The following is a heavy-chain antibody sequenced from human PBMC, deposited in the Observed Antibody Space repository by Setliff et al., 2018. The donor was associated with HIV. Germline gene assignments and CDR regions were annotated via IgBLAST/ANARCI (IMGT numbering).Heavy chain of an antibody. J-gene: IGHJ4*02. CDR1: GGSIRSGSYY. CDR2: MYTNGNT. Sequence: PSETLSLTCTVSGGSIRSGSYYWSWIRQPAGKGLEWIGRMYTNGNTNYNLSLKSQVTIAVDTSKNQFSLKLTSVTAADTAVYYCARVRLTMIMMVDYFDQWGQGTLVTVSS. CDR3: ARVRLTMIMMVDYFDQ. D-gene: IGHD3-22*01. V-gene: IGHV4-61*02.